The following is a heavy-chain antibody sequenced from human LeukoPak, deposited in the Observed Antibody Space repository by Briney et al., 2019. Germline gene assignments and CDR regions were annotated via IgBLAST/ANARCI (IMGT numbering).Heavy chain of an antibody. CDR1: GGSISDYY. J-gene: IGHJ4*02. CDR3: ARAAEYSSGWYLFDY. Sequence: SETLSLTCTVSGGSISDYYWTWIRQPAGKGLEWIGCIYTSGGTNYNPSLKSRVTMSVDTSKNQFSLKLSSVTAADTAMYYCARAAEYSSGWYLFDYWGQGILVTVSA. D-gene: IGHD6-19*01. V-gene: IGHV4-4*07. CDR2: IYTSGGT.